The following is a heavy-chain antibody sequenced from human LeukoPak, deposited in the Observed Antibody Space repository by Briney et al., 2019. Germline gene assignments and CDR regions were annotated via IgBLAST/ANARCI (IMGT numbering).Heavy chain of an antibody. Sequence: PSETLSLTCTVSGGSISSYYWSWIRQPPGKGLEWIGYIYTSGSTNYNPSLKSRVTISVDTSKNQFSLKLSSVTAADTAVYYCARRVPYYYDSSGYYSTGYFDYWGQGTLVTVSS. CDR1: GGSISSYY. D-gene: IGHD3-22*01. V-gene: IGHV4-4*09. CDR2: IYTSGST. CDR3: ARRVPYYYDSSGYYSTGYFDY. J-gene: IGHJ4*02.